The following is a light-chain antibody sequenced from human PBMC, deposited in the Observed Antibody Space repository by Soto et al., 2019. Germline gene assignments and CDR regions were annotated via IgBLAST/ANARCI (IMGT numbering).Light chain of an antibody. V-gene: IGKV1-13*02. CDR2: DAS. CDR3: RQFNSYPIT. Sequence: AIQLTQSPSSLSASVGDRVTITCRASQGISSALAWYQQKPGKAPKLLIYDASSLESGVPSRFSGSGSGTDFTLTISSLQHEDFATYYCRQFNSYPITFGQGTRLEIK. J-gene: IGKJ5*01. CDR1: QGISSA.